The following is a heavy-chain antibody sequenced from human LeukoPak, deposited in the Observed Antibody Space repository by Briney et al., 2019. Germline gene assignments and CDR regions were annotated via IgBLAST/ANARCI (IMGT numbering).Heavy chain of an antibody. D-gene: IGHD6-13*01. J-gene: IGHJ4*02. Sequence: GGSLRLSCAASGFTFDDYGMSLVRHAPGKGLEWVSGINWNGGSTGYADSVKGRFTISRDNAKNSLYLQMNSLRAEDTAVYYCARDLDSSTWYRGFDYWGQGTLVTVSS. CDR3: ARDLDSSTWYRGFDY. V-gene: IGHV3-20*04. CDR1: GFTFDDYG. CDR2: INWNGGST.